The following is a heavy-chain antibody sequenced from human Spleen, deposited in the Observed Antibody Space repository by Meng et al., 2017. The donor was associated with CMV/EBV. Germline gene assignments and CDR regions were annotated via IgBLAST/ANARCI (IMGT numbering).Heavy chain of an antibody. D-gene: IGHD3-3*01. V-gene: IGHV3-21*04. CDR3: VRGLRFLEWLPPSGDF. CDR1: GITFSTYS. Sequence: GESLKISCAASGITFSTYSMSWVRQAPGKGLEWVSSMSSSGSYIKYADSVRGRFTVSRDNAKNSLSLQMNSLRAEDTAVYYCVRGLRFLEWLPPSGDFWGQGTLVTVSS. J-gene: IGHJ4*02. CDR2: MSSSGSYI.